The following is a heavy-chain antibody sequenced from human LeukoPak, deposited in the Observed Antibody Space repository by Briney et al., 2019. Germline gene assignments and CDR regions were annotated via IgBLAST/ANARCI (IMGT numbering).Heavy chain of an antibody. CDR2: IFYSGST. Sequence: PSETLSLTCTVSGGSISSYYWSWIRQPPGKRLEWIGHIFYSGSTNYNPSLKSRVTISVDTSKNQFSLKLSSVTAADTAVYYCASRSSIWSGYQDTLYYFDSWGQGTLVTVSS. J-gene: IGHJ4*02. CDR3: ASRSSIWSGYQDTLYYFDS. V-gene: IGHV4-59*01. D-gene: IGHD3-3*01. CDR1: GGSISSYY.